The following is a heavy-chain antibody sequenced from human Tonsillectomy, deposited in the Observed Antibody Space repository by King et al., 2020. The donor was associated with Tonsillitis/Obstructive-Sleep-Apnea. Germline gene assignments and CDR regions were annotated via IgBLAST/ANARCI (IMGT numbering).Heavy chain of an antibody. CDR1: GFSLSTSGMC. Sequence: TLKESGPALVKPTQTLTLTCTFSGFSLSTSGMCVGWIRQPPGKALEWLALIDWDDDKYYSTSLKTRLTISKDTSKNQVVLTMTNMDPVDTATYYCARARSTSCYSGSFDYWGQGTLVTVSS. J-gene: IGHJ4*02. CDR2: IDWDDDK. D-gene: IGHD2-2*02. V-gene: IGHV2-70*01. CDR3: ARARSTSCYSGSFDY.